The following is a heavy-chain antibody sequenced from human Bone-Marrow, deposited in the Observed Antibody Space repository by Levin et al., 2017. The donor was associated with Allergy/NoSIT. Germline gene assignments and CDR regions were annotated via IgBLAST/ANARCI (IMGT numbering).Heavy chain of an antibody. Sequence: ASGPTLVKPTETLTLTCTFSGFSLSSSGVGVGWIRQPPGKALEWLALFFWDDHKRYRPSLKTRLTITKDTSKNQVVLTMTNMDPVDTATYYCAHNGWGSLHYTGDAFDIWGQGTLVTVSS. CDR3: AHNGWGSLHYTGDAFDI. J-gene: IGHJ3*02. V-gene: IGHV2-5*02. D-gene: IGHD3-16*02. CDR1: GFSLSSSGVG. CDR2: FFWDDHK.